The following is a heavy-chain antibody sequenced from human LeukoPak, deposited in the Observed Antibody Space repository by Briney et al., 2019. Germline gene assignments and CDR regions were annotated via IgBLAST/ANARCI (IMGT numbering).Heavy chain of an antibody. CDR3: ASFSGSGWYSHYYYMDV. CDR1: GYTFTTYD. V-gene: IGHV1-8*03. D-gene: IGHD6-19*01. CDR2: MNPNSGNT. J-gene: IGHJ6*03. Sequence: ASVKVSCKATGYTFTTYDISWVRQATGQGLEWMGWMNPNSGNTGYAQKFQGRVTITRNTSISTAYMELSSLRSEDTAVYYCASFSGSGWYSHYYYMDVWGKGTTVTVSS.